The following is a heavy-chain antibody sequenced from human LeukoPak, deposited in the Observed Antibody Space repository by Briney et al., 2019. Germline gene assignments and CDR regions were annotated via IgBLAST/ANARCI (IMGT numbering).Heavy chain of an antibody. J-gene: IGHJ3*02. CDR1: GGSISSGGYY. Sequence: SSETLSLTCTVSGGSISSGGYYWSWVRQHPGKGLEWIGCIDDSGSTYYNASPKSRLTVSADTSKQEFSLKLSSVTAADTAVYYCARHDYGDYGTFDIWGQGTMVTVSS. V-gene: IGHV4-39*01. CDR3: ARHDYGDYGTFDI. CDR2: IDDSGST. D-gene: IGHD4-17*01.